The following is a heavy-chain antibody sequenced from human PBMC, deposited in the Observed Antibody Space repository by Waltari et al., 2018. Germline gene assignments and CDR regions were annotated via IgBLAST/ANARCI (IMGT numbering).Heavy chain of an antibody. CDR2: IYGSTGST. CDR3: ARRERQLELDY. J-gene: IGHJ4*02. CDR1: GGSISSAYD. Sequence: QVQLQESGPGLVKPSETLSLTCAVSGGSISSAYDWSWIRQPPGKGLEWMGYIYGSTGSTNYNPSRKNRVTISKDTSKNQFSLKLNSVTAADTAVYYCARRERQLELDYWGQGVLVTVSS. D-gene: IGHD1-1*01. V-gene: IGHV4-38-2*01.